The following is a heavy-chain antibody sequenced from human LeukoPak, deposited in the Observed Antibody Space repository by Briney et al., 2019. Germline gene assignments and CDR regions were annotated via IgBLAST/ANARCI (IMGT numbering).Heavy chain of an antibody. CDR3: RSYGYEVDY. J-gene: IGHJ4*02. Sequence: SETLSLTCAVYGGSFSGYYWSWIRQPPGKGLEWIGEINHSGSTNYNPSLKSRVTISVDTSKNQFSPKLSSVTAADTAVYYCRSYGYEVDYWGQGTLVTVSS. D-gene: IGHD5-18*01. CDR2: INHSGST. V-gene: IGHV4-34*01. CDR1: GGSFSGYY.